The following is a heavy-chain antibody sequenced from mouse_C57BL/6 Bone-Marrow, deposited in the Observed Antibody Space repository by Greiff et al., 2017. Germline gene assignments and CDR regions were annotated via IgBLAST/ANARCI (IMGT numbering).Heavy chain of an antibody. CDR2: ISDGGSYT. V-gene: IGHV5-4*03. J-gene: IGHJ2*01. Sequence: EVMLVESGGGLVKPGGSLKLSCAASGFTFSSYAMSWVRQTPEKRLERVATISDGGSYTYYPDNVKGRFTISRDNAKNNLYLQMSHLKSEDTAMYYCARARTVVATDYWGQGTTLTVSS. CDR3: ARARTVVATDY. CDR1: GFTFSSYA. D-gene: IGHD1-1*01.